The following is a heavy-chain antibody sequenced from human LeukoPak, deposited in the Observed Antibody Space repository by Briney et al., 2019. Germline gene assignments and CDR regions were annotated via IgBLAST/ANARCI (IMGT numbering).Heavy chain of an antibody. J-gene: IGHJ6*03. V-gene: IGHV1-2*02. CDR1: GYTFTGYY. CDR2: INPNSGGT. Sequence: ASVKVSCKASGYTFTGYYTHWVRQAPGQGLEWMGWINPNSGGTNYAQKFQGRVTMTRDTSISTAYMELSRLRSDDTAVYYCARVRNYYDYLTMDVWGKGTTVTVSS. D-gene: IGHD3-22*01. CDR3: ARVRNYYDYLTMDV.